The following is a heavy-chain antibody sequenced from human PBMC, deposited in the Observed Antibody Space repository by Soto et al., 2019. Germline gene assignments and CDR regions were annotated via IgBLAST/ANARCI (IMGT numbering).Heavy chain of an antibody. Sequence: ESVGGLVQPGGSLRLSCEVSGVAFSFYSMSWVRQAPGKGLEWVASISGNGGSTYYAASGKGRFTFSRDNSKNTVYLQMNSLRGEDTAVYYCAKDRGGFTSGWEFFDFWGQGTLVTVSS. J-gene: IGHJ4*02. CDR2: ISGNGGST. CDR3: AKDRGGFTSGWEFFDF. V-gene: IGHV3-23*01. CDR1: GVAFSFYS. D-gene: IGHD6-19*01.